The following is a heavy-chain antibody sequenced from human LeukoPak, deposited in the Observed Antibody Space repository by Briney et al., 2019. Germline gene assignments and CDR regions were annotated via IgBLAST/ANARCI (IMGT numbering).Heavy chain of an antibody. CDR2: ISWNSGSI. D-gene: IGHD5-24*01. V-gene: IGHV3-9*01. CDR3: AKDIAGEIATPFDY. CDR1: GFTFDDYA. J-gene: IGHJ4*02. Sequence: PGRSLGLYCAASGFTFDDYAMHWVRQAPGKGLEWVSGISWNSGSIGYADSVKGRFTISRDNAKNSLYLQMNSLRAEDTALYYCAKDIAGEIATPFDYWGQGTLVTVSS.